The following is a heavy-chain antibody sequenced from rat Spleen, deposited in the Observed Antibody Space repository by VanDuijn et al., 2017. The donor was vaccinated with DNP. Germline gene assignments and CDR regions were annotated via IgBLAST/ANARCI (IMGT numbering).Heavy chain of an antibody. CDR2: INKDSSTK. CDR3: VRESLGVTH. D-gene: IGHD1-9*01. J-gene: IGHJ2*01. Sequence: EVKLVASGGGLVQPGRSLKLSCAASGFNFNDYWMGLVRQAPGKGIQWIGEINKDSSTKNYSPSLKDKFTISRNNAKNTLYLQMSKLGSEDTAIYYCVRESLGVTHWGQGVMVTVSS. V-gene: IGHV4-2*01. CDR1: GFNFNDYW.